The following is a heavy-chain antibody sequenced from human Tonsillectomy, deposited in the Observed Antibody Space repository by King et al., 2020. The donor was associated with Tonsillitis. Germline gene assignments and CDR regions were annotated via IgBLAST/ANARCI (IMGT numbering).Heavy chain of an antibody. CDR1: GYTFTSYY. CDR3: ARSPRPLDAFDI. Sequence: VQLVESGAEVKKPGASVKVSCKASGYTFTSYYTHWVRQAPGQGLEWMGIINPSGGSTSYAQKFQGRVTMTRDTSTGTVYMELSSLRSEDTAVYYCARSPRPLDAFDIWGQGTMVTVSS. J-gene: IGHJ3*02. D-gene: IGHD6-25*01. CDR2: INPSGGST. V-gene: IGHV1-46*03.